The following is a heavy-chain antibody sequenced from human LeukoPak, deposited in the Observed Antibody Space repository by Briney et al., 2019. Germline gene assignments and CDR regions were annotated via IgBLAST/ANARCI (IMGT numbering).Heavy chain of an antibody. CDR2: IYYSGST. CDR1: GGSISSPTDY. J-gene: IGHJ4*02. V-gene: IGHV4-39*07. D-gene: IGHD3-16*01. Sequence: SETLSLTCTVSGGSISSPTDYWGWFRQPPGKGLEWIWNIYYSGSTYYYPSLKSRVTISLDTSKNQFSLKLTSVTAADTAVYYCARNRKVITGIDYWGQGTLVTVSS. CDR3: ARNRKVITGIDY.